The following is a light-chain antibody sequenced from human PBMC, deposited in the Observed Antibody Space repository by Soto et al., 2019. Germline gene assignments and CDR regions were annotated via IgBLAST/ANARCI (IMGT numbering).Light chain of an antibody. CDR2: DAS. CDR3: QQFNGFPLT. J-gene: IGKJ4*01. V-gene: IGKV1-13*02. CDR1: PDIGSA. Sequence: IQLTQSPSSLSASVGARVTITCRAGPDIGSALAWYQQRPGKAPKLLLYDASNLEAGVPSRFSGSGSGTDFTLTITSLRPEDFATYYCQQFNGFPLTFGGGTKVQIK.